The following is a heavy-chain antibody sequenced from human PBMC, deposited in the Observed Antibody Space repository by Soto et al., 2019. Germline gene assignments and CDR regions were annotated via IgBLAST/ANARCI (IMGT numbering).Heavy chain of an antibody. D-gene: IGHD4-17*01. J-gene: IGHJ4*02. Sequence: EVQLVESGGGLVKPGGALRLSCAASGFTFSDYTMNWVRQAPGKGLEWVSSISRSGIYLYNAESVKGRFTISGDNAENSLYLQINSLRAEDTAVYYCARDRYGDYSLDSWGQGTLVTVSS. V-gene: IGHV3-21*01. CDR2: ISRSGIYL. CDR3: ARDRYGDYSLDS. CDR1: GFTFSDYT.